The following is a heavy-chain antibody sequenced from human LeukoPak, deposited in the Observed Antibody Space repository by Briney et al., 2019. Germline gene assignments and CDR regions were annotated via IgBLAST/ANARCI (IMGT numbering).Heavy chain of an antibody. CDR1: GGSITSSSFY. D-gene: IGHD5-24*01. V-gene: IGHV4-39*02. J-gene: IGHJ4*02. CDR3: ARDLGDGYLANDY. Sequence: WETLSLTCSVSGGSITSSSFYWGWIRQPPGKGRECIGSTYYSGTTYYNPSLKRRVTMSVNTSKNQFSLKLSSVTAADTAVYYCARDLGDGYLANDYWGQGTLVTVSS. CDR2: TYYSGTT.